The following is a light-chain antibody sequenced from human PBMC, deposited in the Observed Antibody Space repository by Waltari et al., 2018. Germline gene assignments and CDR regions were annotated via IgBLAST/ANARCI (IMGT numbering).Light chain of an antibody. CDR3: QQYGSSPWT. J-gene: IGKJ1*01. V-gene: IGKV3-20*01. CDR2: GAS. Sequence: EIVLTQSPGTLSLSPGERDTLSCTASQSVSSSYLAWYQQKPGQAPRVLIHGASNRATGIPDRFSGSGSGTDFTLTISRLEPEDFAVYYCQQYGSSPWTFGQGTKVEIK. CDR1: QSVSSSY.